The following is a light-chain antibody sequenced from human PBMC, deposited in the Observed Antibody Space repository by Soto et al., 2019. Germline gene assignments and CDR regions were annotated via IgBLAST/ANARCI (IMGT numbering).Light chain of an antibody. CDR2: GAS. CDR1: QSVSSSY. CDR3: QQYRSPPPT. Sequence: PGERVTLSCRASQSVSSSYLAWYQQKPGQAPRLLIYGASSRATGIPDRFSGSGSGTDFTLTVSGLEPEDFAVYYCQQYRSPPPTFGGGTKVDIK. V-gene: IGKV3-20*01. J-gene: IGKJ4*01.